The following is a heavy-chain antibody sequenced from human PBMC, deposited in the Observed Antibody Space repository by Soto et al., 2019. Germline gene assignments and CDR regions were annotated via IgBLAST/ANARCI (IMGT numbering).Heavy chain of an antibody. CDR2: ISYDGSNK. CDR1: GFTFSSYA. D-gene: IGHD3-3*01. V-gene: IGHV3-30*18. Sequence: QVQLVESGGGVVQPGRSLRLSCAASGFTFSSYAMHWVRQAPGKGLEWVAVISYDGSNKYYADSVKGRFTISRDNSKNTLYLQMNSLRAEDTAVYYCAKFWGSSYDFWSGYSRGRFDYWGQGTLVTVSS. CDR3: AKFWGSSYDFWSGYSRGRFDY. J-gene: IGHJ4*02.